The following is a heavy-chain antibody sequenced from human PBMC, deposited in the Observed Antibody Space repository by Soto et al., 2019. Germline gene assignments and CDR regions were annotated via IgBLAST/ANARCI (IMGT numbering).Heavy chain of an antibody. D-gene: IGHD6-13*01. J-gene: IGHJ4*02. CDR3: ATTRGIAVGGSFDY. Sequence: SETLSLTCTVSGGSTSSSSPYWGWIRQPPGKGLEWIGTIYSGSTYYNPSLKSRVTISVDTSKNQFSLKLSSVAAADTAIYFCATTRGIAVGGSFDYWGQGTLVTVSS. CDR2: IYSGST. V-gene: IGHV4-39*01. CDR1: GGSTSSSSPY.